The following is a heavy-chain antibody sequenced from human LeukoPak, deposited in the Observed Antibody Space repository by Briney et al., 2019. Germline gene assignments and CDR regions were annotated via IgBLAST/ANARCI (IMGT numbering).Heavy chain of an antibody. V-gene: IGHV4-59*01. J-gene: IGHJ3*02. D-gene: IGHD3-10*01. CDR3: AGGNIGELHAFDI. CDR1: GGSISSYY. Sequence: SETLSLTCTVSGGSISSYYWSWIRQPPGKGLEWIGYIYYSGSTNYNPSLKSRVTISVDTSKNQFSLKLSSVTAADTAVYYCAGGNIGELHAFDIWGQGTMVTVSS. CDR2: IYYSGST.